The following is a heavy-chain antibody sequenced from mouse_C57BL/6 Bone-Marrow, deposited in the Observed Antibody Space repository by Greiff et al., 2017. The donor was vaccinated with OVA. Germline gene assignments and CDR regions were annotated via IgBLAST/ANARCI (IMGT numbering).Heavy chain of an antibody. D-gene: IGHD1-1*01. CDR1: GYTFTSYG. CDR2: IYPRSGNT. V-gene: IGHV1-81*01. Sequence: VQLQQSGAELARPGASVKLSCKASGYTFTSYGISWVKQRTGQGLEWIGEIYPRSGNTYYNEKFKGKATLTADNSTSTAYMELRSLTSEDSAVYFCARTPPITTVVGYYAMDYWGQGTSVTVSS. J-gene: IGHJ4*01. CDR3: ARTPPITTVVGYYAMDY.